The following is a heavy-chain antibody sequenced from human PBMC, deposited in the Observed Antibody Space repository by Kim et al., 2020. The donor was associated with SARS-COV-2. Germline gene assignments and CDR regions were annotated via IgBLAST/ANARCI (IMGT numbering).Heavy chain of an antibody. CDR3: ARGLGSGSYYAY. V-gene: IGHV4-34*01. D-gene: IGHD1-26*01. CDR2: INHSGST. J-gene: IGHJ4*02. Sequence: SETLSLTCTVYGGSFSGYYCSWIRQAPGKGLEWIGEINHSGSTNYNPSLKSRVTISRDTSKNQFSLKLSSVTAADTAVYYCARGLGSGSYYAYWGQGTLVTVSS. CDR1: GGSFSGYY.